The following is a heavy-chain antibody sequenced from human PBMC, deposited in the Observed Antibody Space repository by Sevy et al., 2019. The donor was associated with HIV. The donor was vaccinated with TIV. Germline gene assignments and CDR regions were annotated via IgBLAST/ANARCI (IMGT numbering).Heavy chain of an antibody. CDR2: IGCDGSFE. D-gene: IGHD3-10*01. J-gene: IGHJ4*02. V-gene: IGHV3-33*08. CDR1: GFTFSNYA. Sequence: GGSLRLSCAASGFTFSNYAMHWVRQAPGKGLEWVAIIGCDGSFENHADSVKGRFTISRYNSKNTLYLQMNIMRVEDTAVYYCARGGYYYCRAAYYSLDSWGQGTLVTVSS. CDR3: ARGGYYYCRAAYYSLDS.